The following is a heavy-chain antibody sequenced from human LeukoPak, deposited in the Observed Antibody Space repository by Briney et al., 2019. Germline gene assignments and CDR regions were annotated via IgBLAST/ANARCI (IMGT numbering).Heavy chain of an antibody. J-gene: IGHJ4*02. CDR1: GYTLTELS. Sequence: ASVEVSCKVSGYTLTELSMHWVRQAPGKGLEWMGGFDPEDGETIYAQKFQGRVTMTEDTSTDTAYMELSSLRSEDTAVYYCATSGHGITFGGVEYWGQGTLVTVSS. D-gene: IGHD3-16*01. CDR3: ATSGHGITFGGVEY. CDR2: FDPEDGET. V-gene: IGHV1-24*01.